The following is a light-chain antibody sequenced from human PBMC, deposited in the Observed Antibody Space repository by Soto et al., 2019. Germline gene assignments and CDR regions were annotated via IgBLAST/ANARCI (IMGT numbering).Light chain of an antibody. V-gene: IGKV1-13*02. CDR2: DAS. CDR3: QQFNSYPIT. CDR1: QGISSA. J-gene: IGKJ5*01. Sequence: ALQLTQSPSSLSASVGDRVTITCRASQGISSALAWYQQKPGGGPKLLIYDASTLESGVPSRFSGSGSGTDFALTISSLQPEDFATYYCQQFNSYPITFGQGTRLDIK.